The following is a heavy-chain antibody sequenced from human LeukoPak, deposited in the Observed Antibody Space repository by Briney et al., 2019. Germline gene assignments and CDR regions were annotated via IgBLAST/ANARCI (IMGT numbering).Heavy chain of an antibody. CDR3: ARGGSTVTTHYD. CDR2: IIPIFGTA. Sequence: SVKVSCKASGGTFSSYAISWVRQAPGQGLEWMGGIIPIFGTANYAQKFQGRVTITADESTSTAYMELSSLRSEDTAVYYCARGGSTVTTHYDWGQGTLVSVSS. D-gene: IGHD4-17*01. J-gene: IGHJ4*02. V-gene: IGHV1-69*13. CDR1: GGTFSSYA.